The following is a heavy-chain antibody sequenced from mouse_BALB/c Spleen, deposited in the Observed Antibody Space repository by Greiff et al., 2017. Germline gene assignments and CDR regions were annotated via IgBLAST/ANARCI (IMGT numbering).Heavy chain of an antibody. CDR3: VRDGRTGTHDY. V-gene: IGHV2-9-2*01. CDR1: GFSLTSYD. CDR2: IWTGGGT. J-gene: IGHJ2*01. Sequence: VQRVESGPGLVAPSQSLSITCTVSGFSLTSYDISWIRQPPGKGLEWLGVIWTGGGTNYNSAFMSRLSISKDNSKSQVFLKMNSLQTDDTAIYYCVRDGRTGTHDYWGQGTTLTVSS. D-gene: IGHD4-1*01.